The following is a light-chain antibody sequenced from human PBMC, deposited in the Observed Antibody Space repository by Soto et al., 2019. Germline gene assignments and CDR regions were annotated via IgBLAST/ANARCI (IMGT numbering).Light chain of an antibody. CDR1: QSVSSSY. V-gene: IGKV3-20*01. CDR2: GAS. Sequence: EIVLTQSPGTLSLSPGERATISCRASQSVSSSYLAWYQQKPGQAPRLLIYGASSRATGIPDRFCGGGSGTDFTLNISRLEPEDFAVYYCQQYGSSMYTFGQGTKREIK. CDR3: QQYGSSMYT. J-gene: IGKJ2*01.